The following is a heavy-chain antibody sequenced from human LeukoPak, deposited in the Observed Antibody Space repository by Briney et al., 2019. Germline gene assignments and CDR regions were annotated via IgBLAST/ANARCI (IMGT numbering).Heavy chain of an antibody. V-gene: IGHV4-39*02. J-gene: IGHJ4*02. D-gene: IGHD2-2*01. CDR1: GGSISSSNYY. Sequence: PSETLSLTCTVSGGSISSSNYYWGWIRQPPGKGLEWIASIHYSETTYYNPSLKSRVTISVDASKNHFSLKLSSVTAADTAVYYCARGPTYQPIDYWGQGTLVTVSS. CDR2: IHYSETT. CDR3: ARGPTYQPIDY.